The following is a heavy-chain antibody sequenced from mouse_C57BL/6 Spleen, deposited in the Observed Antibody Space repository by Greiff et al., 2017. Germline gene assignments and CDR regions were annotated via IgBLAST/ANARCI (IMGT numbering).Heavy chain of an antibody. D-gene: IGHD1-1*01. Sequence: QVQLQQPGAELVKPGASVKLSCKASGYTFPSYWMHWVKQRPGQGLEWIGMIHPNSGSTNYNEKFKSKATLTVDKSSSTAYMQLSSLTSEDSAVYYCARRKDYCGSSYVGYFDGWGTGTTVTAAS. CDR3: ARRKDYCGSSYVGYFDG. CDR1: GYTFPSYW. CDR2: IHPNSGST. J-gene: IGHJ1*03. V-gene: IGHV1-64*01.